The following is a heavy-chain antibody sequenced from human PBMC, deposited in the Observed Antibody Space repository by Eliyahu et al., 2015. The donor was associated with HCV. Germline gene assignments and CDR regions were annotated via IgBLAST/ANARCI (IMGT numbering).Heavy chain of an antibody. D-gene: IGHD1-26*01. CDR3: ARDQIVGATRVYFGMDV. CDR1: GFTFSSYA. Sequence: QVQLVESGGGVVQPGRSLRLSCAASGFTFSSYAMHWVRQAPGKGLEWVADISHDETNKYYGDSVRGRFTISRDNSKNTLYLQMNSLRAEDTAVYYCARDQIVGATRVYFGMDVWGQGTTVTVSS. CDR2: ISHDETNK. V-gene: IGHV3-30-3*01. J-gene: IGHJ6*02.